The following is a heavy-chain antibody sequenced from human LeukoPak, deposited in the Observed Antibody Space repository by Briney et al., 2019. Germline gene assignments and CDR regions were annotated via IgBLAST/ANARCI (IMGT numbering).Heavy chain of an antibody. D-gene: IGHD3-10*01. CDR1: GYTFTGYY. CDR2: INPNSGGT. Sequence: ASVKVSCKASGYTFTGYYMHWVRQAPGQGLEWMGWINPNSGGTNYAQKFQGRVTMTRDTSISTAYMELSRLRSDDTAVYYCARVRLWFGELFNYMDVWGKGTTVTVSS. CDR3: ARVRLWFGELFNYMDV. J-gene: IGHJ6*03. V-gene: IGHV1-2*02.